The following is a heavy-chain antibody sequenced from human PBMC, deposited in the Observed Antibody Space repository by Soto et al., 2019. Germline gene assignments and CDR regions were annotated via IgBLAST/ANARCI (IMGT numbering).Heavy chain of an antibody. Sequence: PXXTLSLTCTVSRGSIISSSYYWGWIRQPPGKGLQWIXSIYYXRSTYYNPSLXXRVTISVXXYKNPFSLKLSSLTAADTAVYYCARQLESSPDYWGQGTLVTVSS. V-gene: IGHV4-39*01. J-gene: IGHJ4*02. CDR2: IYYXRST. CDR1: RGSIISSSYY. D-gene: IGHD1-1*01. CDR3: ARQLESSPDY.